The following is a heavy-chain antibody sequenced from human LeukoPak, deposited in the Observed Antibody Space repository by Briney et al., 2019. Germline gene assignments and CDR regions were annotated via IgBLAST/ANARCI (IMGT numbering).Heavy chain of an antibody. J-gene: IGHJ4*02. D-gene: IGHD6-19*01. CDR2: INPSGGST. V-gene: IGHV1-46*01. CDR3: ARGSSGWYSVAY. CDR1: GYTFTSYY. Sequence: ASVKVSCKASGYTFTSYYMHWVRQSPGQGLEWMGIINPSGGSTSYEQKFQGRVTMTRDTSTSTVYMELSSLRSEDTAVYYCARGSSGWYSVAYWGQGTLVTVSS.